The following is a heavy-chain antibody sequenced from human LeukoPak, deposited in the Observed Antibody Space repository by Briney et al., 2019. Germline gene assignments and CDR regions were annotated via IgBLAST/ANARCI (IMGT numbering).Heavy chain of an antibody. CDR2: ISGSGGST. CDR3: AKAKVTTMGYFDY. D-gene: IGHD4-23*01. Sequence: GGSLRLSCAASGFTFSSYGMSWVRQAPGRGLEWVSAISGSGGSTYYADSVKGRFTISRDNSKNTLYLQMNSLRAEDTAVYYCAKAKVTTMGYFDYWGQGTLVTVSS. V-gene: IGHV3-23*01. CDR1: GFTFSSYG. J-gene: IGHJ4*02.